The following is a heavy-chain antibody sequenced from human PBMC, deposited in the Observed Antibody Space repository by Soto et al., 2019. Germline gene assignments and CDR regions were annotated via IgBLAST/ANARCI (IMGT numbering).Heavy chain of an antibody. Sequence: QVQLQESGPGLVKPSQTLSLTCTVSGGSISSGDYYWSWIRQPPGKGLEWIGYIYYSGSTYYNPSLQSRVTIAVDTSKNQFSLKLSSVTAADTAVYYCARVHGYCSGGSCYRDWYFDLWGRGTLVTVSS. V-gene: IGHV4-30-4*01. CDR3: ARVHGYCSGGSCYRDWYFDL. CDR2: IYYSGST. D-gene: IGHD2-15*01. J-gene: IGHJ2*01. CDR1: GGSISSGDYY.